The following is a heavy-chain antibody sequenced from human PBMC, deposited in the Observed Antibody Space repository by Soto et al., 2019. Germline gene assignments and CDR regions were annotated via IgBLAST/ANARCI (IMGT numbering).Heavy chain of an antibody. J-gene: IGHJ6*04. D-gene: IGHD3-10*01. CDR1: GFTFSSYA. CDR3: ASDPHYYGSENYYYGMDV. V-gene: IGHV3-30-3*01. Sequence: GGSLRLSCAASGFTFSSYAMHWVRQAPGKGLEWVAGISYDGSNKYYADSVKGRFTISRDNSKNTLYLQMNSLRAEDTAVYYCASDPHYYGSENYYYGMDVWGEGTTVPASS. CDR2: ISYDGSNK.